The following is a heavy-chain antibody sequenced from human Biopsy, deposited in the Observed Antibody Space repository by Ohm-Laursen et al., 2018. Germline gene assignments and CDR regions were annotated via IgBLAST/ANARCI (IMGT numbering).Heavy chain of an antibody. CDR3: VRGLADGVHLN. CDR1: GFTINSSY. CDR2: IYTGDIT. J-gene: IGHJ4*02. D-gene: IGHD4-17*01. V-gene: IGHV3-66*01. Sequence: GSLRLSCAASGFTINSSYMNWARQAPGKGLEWVSVIYTGDITSYADSVKGRFTISRDISKNALYLHMNSLRAEDRGVYYCVRGLADGVHLNWGQGTLVAVSS.